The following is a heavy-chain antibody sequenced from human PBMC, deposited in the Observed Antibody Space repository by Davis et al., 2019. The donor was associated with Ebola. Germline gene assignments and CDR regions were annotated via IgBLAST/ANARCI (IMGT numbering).Heavy chain of an antibody. CDR1: GGTFSSYA. D-gene: IGHD6-6*01. J-gene: IGHJ6*03. Sequence: SVKVSCKASGGTFSSYAISWVRQAPGQGLEWMGGIIPIFGTANYAQKFQGRVTITADESTSTAYMELSSLRSEDTAVYYCARGVYLGGYYYYMDVWGKGTTVTVSS. V-gene: IGHV1-69*13. CDR3: ARGVYLGGYYYYMDV. CDR2: IIPIFGTA.